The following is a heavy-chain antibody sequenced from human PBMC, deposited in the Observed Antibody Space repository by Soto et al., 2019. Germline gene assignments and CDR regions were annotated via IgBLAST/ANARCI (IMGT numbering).Heavy chain of an antibody. D-gene: IGHD3-10*01. CDR1: GYTFITYG. J-gene: IGHJ3*01. V-gene: IGHV1-18*01. CDR2: ISTYNGDT. CDR3: ATGALGGRQQLVRDAFDF. Sequence: QVQLVQSGAEVKEPGASVKVSCKASGYTFITYGMSWVRQAPGQGLDWMGWISTYNGDTKYADRLQGRVTMTTDTTTGTAYMELRSLTSEDTAVYYCATGALGGRQQLVRDAFDFWGQGTMVTVSS.